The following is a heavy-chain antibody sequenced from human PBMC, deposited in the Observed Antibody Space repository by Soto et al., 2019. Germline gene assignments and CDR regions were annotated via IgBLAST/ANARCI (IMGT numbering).Heavy chain of an antibody. Sequence: SGGSLRLSCAASGFTFSDYYMSWIRQAPGKGLEWVSYISSSGSTIYYADSVKGRFTISRDNAKNSLYLQMNSLRAEDTAVYYCATIGGGIVVVPAARRSMDVWGQGTTVTVSS. V-gene: IGHV3-11*01. D-gene: IGHD2-2*01. J-gene: IGHJ6*02. CDR1: GFTFSDYY. CDR2: ISSSGSTI. CDR3: ATIGGGIVVVPAARRSMDV.